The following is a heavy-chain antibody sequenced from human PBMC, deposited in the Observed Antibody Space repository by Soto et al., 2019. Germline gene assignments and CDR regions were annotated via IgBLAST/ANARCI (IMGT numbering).Heavy chain of an antibody. V-gene: IGHV4-34*01. CDR3: ARARGFWNSNWFEP. D-gene: IGHD1-7*01. Sequence: SETLSLTCSVYGGSFSGYYWSWIRQPPGKGLEWIGEINHSGSTNYNPSLKSRVTISVDTSKNQFSLKLSSVTAADTAVYYCARARGFWNSNWFEPWGQGTLVTVSS. J-gene: IGHJ5*02. CDR2: INHSGST. CDR1: GGSFSGYY.